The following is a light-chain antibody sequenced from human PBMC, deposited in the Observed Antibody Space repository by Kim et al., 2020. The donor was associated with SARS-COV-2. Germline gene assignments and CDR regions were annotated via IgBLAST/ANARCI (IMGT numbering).Light chain of an antibody. J-gene: IGKJ1*01. CDR2: DAT. V-gene: IGKV1-5*01. Sequence: AIGDRVTISCRTSHGIGTWLAWYHQKPGKAPKLLIFDATNLQSGVPSRFSGSGSGTHFTLTISSLQPDDIGSYFCQQYNRDSRTFGQGTKVDIK. CDR3: QQYNRDSRT. CDR1: HGIGTW.